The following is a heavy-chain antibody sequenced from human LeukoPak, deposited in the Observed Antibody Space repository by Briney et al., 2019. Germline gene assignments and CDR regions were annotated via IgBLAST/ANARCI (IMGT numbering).Heavy chain of an antibody. V-gene: IGHV1-2*02. CDR3: ARVRIEAAGRGLDY. Sequence: ASVKVSCKASGYTFTGYYMHWVRQAPGQGLEWLGWINPNSGGTNYAQKFQGRVTMTRDTSISTVYMELSSLTSDDTAVYFCARVRIEAAGRGLDYWGQGTPVTVSS. CDR2: INPNSGGT. D-gene: IGHD6-13*01. CDR1: GYTFTGYY. J-gene: IGHJ4*02.